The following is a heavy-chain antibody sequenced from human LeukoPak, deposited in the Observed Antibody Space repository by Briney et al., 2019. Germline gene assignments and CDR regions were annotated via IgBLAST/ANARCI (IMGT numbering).Heavy chain of an antibody. Sequence: QSGGSLRLSCAASGFTFSSYAMSWVRQAPGKGLEWVSATSGRGGSTFYADSVKGRFTISRDNSKNTLDLQMNSLRAEDTAVYYCARERVGWELGSWGQGTLVAVSS. J-gene: IGHJ4*02. CDR2: TSGRGGST. D-gene: IGHD1-7*01. CDR1: GFTFSSYA. V-gene: IGHV3-23*01. CDR3: ARERVGWELGS.